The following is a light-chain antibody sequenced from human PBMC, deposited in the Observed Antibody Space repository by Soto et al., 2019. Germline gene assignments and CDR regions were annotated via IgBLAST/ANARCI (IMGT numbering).Light chain of an antibody. CDR2: DAS. CDR1: QSVSSSY. Sequence: EIVLTQSPGTLSLSPVERATLSCRASQSVSSSYLAWYQQKPGQAPRLLIYDASRATGIPDRFSASGSGTDFTLTITRLEPEDFAVYYCQHYGTSALFGPGTKVDI. V-gene: IGKV3-20*01. J-gene: IGKJ3*01. CDR3: QHYGTSAL.